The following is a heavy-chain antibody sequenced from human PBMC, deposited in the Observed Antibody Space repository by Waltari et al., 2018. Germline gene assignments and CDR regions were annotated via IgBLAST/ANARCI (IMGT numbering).Heavy chain of an antibody. CDR3: ARVSVGATAGAFDI. J-gene: IGHJ3*02. D-gene: IGHD1-26*01. Sequence: QVQLQQWGAGLLKPSETLSLTCAVYGGSFSGYYWSWIRQPPGKGLEWIGEINHRGSTNYHPSLKSRVTIAVDTSKNQFSLKLSSVTAADTAVYYCARVSVGATAGAFDIWGQGTMVTVSS. CDR2: INHRGST. V-gene: IGHV4-34*01. CDR1: GGSFSGYY.